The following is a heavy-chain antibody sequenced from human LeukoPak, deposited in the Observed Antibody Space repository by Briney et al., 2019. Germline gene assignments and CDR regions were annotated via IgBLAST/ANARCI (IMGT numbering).Heavy chain of an antibody. CDR3: ARAPTSGLRFGDLFDP. CDR2: ISSNGGST. Sequence: GGSLRLSCAAPGFTFSSYSMNWVRQAPGKGLEYVSAISSNGGSTYYANSVKGRFTISRDNSKNTLYLQMGSLRAEDMAVYYCARAPTSGLRFGDLFDPWGQGTLVTVSS. J-gene: IGHJ5*02. V-gene: IGHV3-64*01. D-gene: IGHD5/OR15-5a*01. CDR1: GFTFSSYS.